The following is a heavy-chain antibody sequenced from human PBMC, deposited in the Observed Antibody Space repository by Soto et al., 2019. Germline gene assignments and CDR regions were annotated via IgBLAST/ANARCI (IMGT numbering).Heavy chain of an antibody. V-gene: IGHV4-34*01. Sequence: QVQLQQWGAGLLKPSETLSLTCAVYGGSFSGYYWNWIRQPPGKGLEWIGEINHSGSTNYNPSHKXRVTISVDTSKNQFSLKLSSVTAADTAVYYCARGWGRIFDYWGQGTLVTVSS. CDR3: ARGWGRIFDY. J-gene: IGHJ4*02. CDR2: INHSGST. D-gene: IGHD7-27*01. CDR1: GGSFSGYY.